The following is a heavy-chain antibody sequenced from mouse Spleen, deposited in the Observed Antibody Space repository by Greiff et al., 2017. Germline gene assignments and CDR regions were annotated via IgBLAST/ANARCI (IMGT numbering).Heavy chain of an antibody. V-gene: IGHV1-69*01. CDR3: AYTAYYSNYGFAY. CDR2: IDPSDSYT. CDR1: GYTFTSYW. Sequence: QVQLQQPGAELVMPGASVKLSCKASGYTFTSYWMHWVKQRPGQGLEWIGEIDPSDSYTNYNQKFKGKATLTVDKSSSTAYMQLSSLTSEDSAVYYCAYTAYYSNYGFAYWGQGTLVTVSA. D-gene: IGHD2-5*01. J-gene: IGHJ3*01.